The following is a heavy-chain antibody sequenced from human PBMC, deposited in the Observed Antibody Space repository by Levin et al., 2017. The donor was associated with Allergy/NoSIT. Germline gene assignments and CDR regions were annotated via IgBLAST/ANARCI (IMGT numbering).Heavy chain of an antibody. Sequence: GGSLRLSCAASGFTFSSYAMHWVRQAPGKGLEWVAVISYDGSNKYYADSVKGRFTISRDNSKNTLYLQMNSLRAEDTAVYYCARVAATLDYYYYGMDVWGQGTTVTVSS. CDR1: GFTFSSYA. J-gene: IGHJ6*02. CDR2: ISYDGSNK. D-gene: IGHD2-15*01. CDR3: ARVAATLDYYYYGMDV. V-gene: IGHV3-30*04.